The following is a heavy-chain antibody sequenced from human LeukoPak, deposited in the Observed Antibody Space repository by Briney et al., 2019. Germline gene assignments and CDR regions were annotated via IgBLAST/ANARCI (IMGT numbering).Heavy chain of an antibody. CDR2: IYYSGST. V-gene: IGHV4-59*08. D-gene: IGHD3-22*01. CDR3: ARLFDWGPSDYYDSSAYRYFDY. CDR1: GDSISNYY. Sequence: PSETLSLTCTVSGDSISNYYWSWIRQPPGKGLEWIGYIYYSGSTNYNPSLKSRVTISLDTSKNQFSLRLSSVTAADTAVYYCARLFDWGPSDYYDSSAYRYFDYWDQGTLVTVSS. J-gene: IGHJ4*02.